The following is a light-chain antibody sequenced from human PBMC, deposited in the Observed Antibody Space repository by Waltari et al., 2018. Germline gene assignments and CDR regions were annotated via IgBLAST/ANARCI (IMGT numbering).Light chain of an antibody. CDR1: NIGSKN. CDR3: QVWDSSNVV. CDR2: RDT. Sequence: SYDLTQPRSVSVALGQTAKITCGGNNIGSKNVHWYQQRQGQAPVVVIYRDTNRPSGIPDRFSGSNSGNTATLTISRAQAVDEADYYCQVWDSSNVVFGGGATLTVL. J-gene: IGLJ3*02. V-gene: IGLV3-9*01.